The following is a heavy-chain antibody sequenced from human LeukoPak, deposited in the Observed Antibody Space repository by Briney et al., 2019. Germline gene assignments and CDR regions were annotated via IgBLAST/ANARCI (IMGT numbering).Heavy chain of an antibody. D-gene: IGHD6-13*01. J-gene: IGHJ4*02. CDR1: GFTFSSYA. V-gene: IGHV3-23*01. Sequence: GGSLRLSCAASGFTFSSYAMSWVRQAPGKGLEWVSAISGSGGSTYYTDSVKGRFTISRDNSENTLYLQMNSLRAEDTAVYYCANGGSSSLVSTILNYWGQGTLVTVSS. CDR2: ISGSGGST. CDR3: ANGGSSSLVSTILNY.